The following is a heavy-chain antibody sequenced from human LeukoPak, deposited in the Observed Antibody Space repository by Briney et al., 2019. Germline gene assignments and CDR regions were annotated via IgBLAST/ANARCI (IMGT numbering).Heavy chain of an antibody. CDR3: ARGCWRLWFGECYFDY. D-gene: IGHD3-10*01. CDR2: ISSSGTYI. CDR1: RFTFSSYT. V-gene: IGHV3-21*01. Sequence: PGGSLRLSCAASRFTFSSYTMNWVRQAPGKGLEWVSSISSSGTYIYYADSVKGRFTISRDNSKNTLYVQMNSLRAEDTAVYYCARGCWRLWFGECYFDYWGQGTLVTVSS. J-gene: IGHJ4*02.